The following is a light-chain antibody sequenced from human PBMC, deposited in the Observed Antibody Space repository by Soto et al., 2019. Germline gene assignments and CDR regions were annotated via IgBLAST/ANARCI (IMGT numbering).Light chain of an antibody. CDR2: TAS. CDR3: QQLNNYPRT. J-gene: IGKJ1*01. Sequence: DIEFIGSPCFMYTSVGDRVTITCRASQGISSYLAWYQQKPGKAPKLLISTASTLQSGVPSRFSGSGSGTEFTLTISSLQPEDFAPYYCQQLNNYPRTFGQGTQVDIK. CDR1: QGISSY. V-gene: IGKV1-9*01.